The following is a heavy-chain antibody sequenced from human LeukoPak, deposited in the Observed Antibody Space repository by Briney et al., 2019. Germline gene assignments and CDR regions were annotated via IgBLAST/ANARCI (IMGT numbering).Heavy chain of an antibody. CDR2: ISSDGTNK. CDR3: AKEGGDGSGSYMFNWFDP. V-gene: IGHV3-30*18. D-gene: IGHD3-10*01. CDR1: GFTFTHYA. Sequence: GGSLRLSCVASGFTFTHYAFHWVRQAPGQGLEWVALISSDGTNKYYADSVKGRSTISRDTSKNTVYLQMNSLRAEDTAIYYCAKEGGDGSGSYMFNWFDPWGQGTLVTVSS. J-gene: IGHJ5*02.